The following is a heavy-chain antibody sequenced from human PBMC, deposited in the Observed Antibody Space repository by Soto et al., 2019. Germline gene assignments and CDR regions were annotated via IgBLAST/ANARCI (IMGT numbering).Heavy chain of an antibody. CDR2: IIPIFGTA. Sequence: QVQLVQSGGEVKKPGSSVMVSCKACGGTFSSYAISWVRQAPGQGLKWMGGIIPIFGTANYAQKFQGRVTITADESTSTAYMELSSMRSEDTAVYYCAVENGSGSYYRAFDYWGQGTLVTVSS. J-gene: IGHJ4*02. V-gene: IGHV1-69*01. CDR1: GGTFSSYA. D-gene: IGHD3-10*01. CDR3: AVENGSGSYYRAFDY.